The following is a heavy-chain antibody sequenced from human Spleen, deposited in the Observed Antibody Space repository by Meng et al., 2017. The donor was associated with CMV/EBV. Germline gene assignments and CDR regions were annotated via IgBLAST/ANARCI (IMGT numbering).Heavy chain of an antibody. J-gene: IGHJ4*02. D-gene: IGHD2-8*01. CDR1: GGAFSGYY. CDR3: ARCAGYCTTGVCYNYFDY. Sequence: SETLSLTCAVYGGAFSGYYWSWIRQPPGKGLEWIGEINHSGSTNYNPSLKSRVTISVDTSKNQFSLKLSSVTAADTAVYYCARCAGYCTTGVCYNYFDYWGQGTLVTVSS. V-gene: IGHV4-34*01. CDR2: INHSGST.